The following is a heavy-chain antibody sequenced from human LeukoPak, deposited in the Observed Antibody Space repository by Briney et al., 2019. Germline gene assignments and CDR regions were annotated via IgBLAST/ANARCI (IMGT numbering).Heavy chain of an antibody. J-gene: IGHJ4*02. V-gene: IGHV3-74*01. D-gene: IGHD3-10*01. CDR1: GFTFSNHW. Sequence: GGSLRLSCAASGFTFSNHWMHWVRQAPGKGLMWVSRINRGGSRTDYADSVKGRFIISRDDAKNTLYLQLNSLRAEDTAMYFCARGRSYTANAQYKWGQGTLVTVSS. CDR3: ARGRSYTANAQYK. CDR2: INRGGSRT.